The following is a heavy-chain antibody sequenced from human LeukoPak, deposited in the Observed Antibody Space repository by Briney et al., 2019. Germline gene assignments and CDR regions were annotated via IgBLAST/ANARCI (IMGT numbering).Heavy chain of an antibody. V-gene: IGHV4-31*02. D-gene: IGHD1-26*01. CDR3: ARVGSSVRYYFDY. Sequence: SETLSLTCIVSGGSISSDDYYWSWIRQPPGKGLEWIGFIYYSGTTYYNPSLKSRLTISLDTSKNQFSLSLNSVTAADTAVYYCARVGSSVRYYFDYWGQGTLVTVSS. CDR1: GGSISSDDYY. J-gene: IGHJ4*02. CDR2: IYYSGTT.